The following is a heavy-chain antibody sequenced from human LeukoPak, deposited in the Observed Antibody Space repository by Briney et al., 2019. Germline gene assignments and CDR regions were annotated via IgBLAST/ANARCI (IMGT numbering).Heavy chain of an antibody. J-gene: IGHJ4*02. V-gene: IGHV1-2*02. Sequence: GASVKVSCTASGYTFIDYYMHWVRQAPGQGREWMVWSNPNSGGKTYAQKVQGRVTMDKDTSISTAYMELSRLRSNDTDLYSCPRDLIVGGTTLDYWGQGTLVTVSA. CDR2: SNPNSGGK. CDR1: GYTFIDYY. D-gene: IGHD1-26*01. CDR3: PRDLIVGGTTLDY.